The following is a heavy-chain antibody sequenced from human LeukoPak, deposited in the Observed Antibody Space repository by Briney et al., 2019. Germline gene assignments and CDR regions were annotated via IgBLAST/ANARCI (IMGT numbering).Heavy chain of an antibody. J-gene: IGHJ4*02. D-gene: IGHD2/OR15-2a*01. V-gene: IGHV3-74*01. CDR1: GSYW. Sequence: PGGSLRLSCAASGSYWMHWVRQAPGKGLVWVSHINSDGSWTSYADSVKGRFTISKDNAKNTVYLQMDNLRAEDTAVYYCVSFYETYWGRGTLVTVSS. CDR3: VSFYETY. CDR2: INSDGSWT.